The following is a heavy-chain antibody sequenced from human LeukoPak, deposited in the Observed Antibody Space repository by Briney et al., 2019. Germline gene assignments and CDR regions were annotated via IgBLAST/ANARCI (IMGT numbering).Heavy chain of an antibody. CDR3: ARGVVKGGWYHLFDY. Sequence: SGTLSLTCTVSGGSMSNWSWIRQPPGKGLEWIGYIYHSGSTNYNPSLKSRVTISVDTSKNQFSLKLTSVTAADTAVYYCARGVVKGGWYHLFDYWGQGTLVTVSS. D-gene: IGHD6-19*01. CDR2: IYHSGST. J-gene: IGHJ4*02. CDR1: GGSMSN. V-gene: IGHV4-59*01.